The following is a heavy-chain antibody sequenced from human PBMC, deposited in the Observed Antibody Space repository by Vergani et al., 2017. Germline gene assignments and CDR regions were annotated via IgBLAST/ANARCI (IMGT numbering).Heavy chain of an antibody. Sequence: QVQLVQSGAEVKEPGASVKVSCKASGYTFTSYALHWVRQAPGQRLEWMGWINAGNGNTKYSQKFQGRVTITRDTSASTAYMGLSSLRSEETAVYYCARDELPYSSSSGNWFDPWGQGTLVTVSS. J-gene: IGHJ5*02. CDR3: ARDELPYSSSSGNWFDP. D-gene: IGHD6-6*01. CDR2: INAGNGNT. CDR1: GYTFTSYA. V-gene: IGHV1-3*01.